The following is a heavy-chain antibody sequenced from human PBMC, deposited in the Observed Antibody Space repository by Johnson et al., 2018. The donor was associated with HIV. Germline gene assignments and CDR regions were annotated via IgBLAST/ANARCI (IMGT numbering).Heavy chain of an antibody. CDR2: INGDGSRT. Sequence: VQLVESGGGVVRPGGSLRLSCAASGFTFNDHWMQWVRQAPGKGLVWVSRINGDGSRTSYADSVKGRFTIASDNAKNTLFREMKSLRAEDTAVYYCVRTSCTGARCLGYDPFDVWGQGTMVTVSS. CDR1: GFTFNDHW. D-gene: IGHD3-16*01. CDR3: VRTSCTGARCLGYDPFDV. V-gene: IGHV3-74*02. J-gene: IGHJ3*01.